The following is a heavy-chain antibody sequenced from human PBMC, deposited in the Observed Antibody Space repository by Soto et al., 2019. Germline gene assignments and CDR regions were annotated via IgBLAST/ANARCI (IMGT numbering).Heavy chain of an antibody. D-gene: IGHD6-19*01. CDR3: AKAPTAYSSGWFAVDY. CDR2: ISWNSGSI. J-gene: IGHJ4*02. CDR1: GFTFDDYA. Sequence: EVQLVESGGGLVQPGRSLRLSCAASGFTFDDYAMHWVRQAPGKGLEWVSGISWNSGSIGYADSVKGRLTISRDNAKNSLYLQMNSMRAEDTALYYCAKAPTAYSSGWFAVDYWGQGTLVTVSS. V-gene: IGHV3-9*01.